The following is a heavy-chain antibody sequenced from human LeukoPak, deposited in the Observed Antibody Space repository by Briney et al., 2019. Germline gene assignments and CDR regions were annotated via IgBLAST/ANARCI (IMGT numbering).Heavy chain of an antibody. Sequence: SETLSLTCAVYGGSFSGYYWSWIRQPPGKGLEWIGEINHSGSTNYNPSLKSRVTISVDTSKNQFSLKLSSVTAADTAVYYCARGSAPRRYYYDSSSYYYVWYFDLWGRGTLVTVSS. CDR3: ARGSAPRRYYYDSSSYYYVWYFDL. CDR1: GGSFSGYY. CDR2: INHSGST. D-gene: IGHD3-22*01. J-gene: IGHJ2*01. V-gene: IGHV4-34*01.